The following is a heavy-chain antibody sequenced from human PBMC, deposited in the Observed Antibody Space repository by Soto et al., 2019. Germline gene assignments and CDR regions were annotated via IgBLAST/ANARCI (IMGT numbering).Heavy chain of an antibody. Sequence: QVQLVESGGGVVQPGGSLRLSCVASGFTFSSFSLHWVRQAPGKGLEWLALISYDGSTKYNADSVKGRFTISRENSNNTLYVQMSSLRPDDTAVYYCARTTAVAGTPEFDYWGQGALVTVSS. CDR2: ISYDGSTK. D-gene: IGHD6-19*01. CDR1: GFTFSSFS. CDR3: ARTTAVAGTPEFDY. J-gene: IGHJ4*02. V-gene: IGHV3-30-3*01.